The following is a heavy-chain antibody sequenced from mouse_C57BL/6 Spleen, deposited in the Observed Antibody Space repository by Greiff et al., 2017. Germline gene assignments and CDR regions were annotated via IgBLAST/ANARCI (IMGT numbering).Heavy chain of an antibody. CDR1: GYTFTSYW. D-gene: IGHD2-4*01. CDR3: AREDDYDGTEYYFDY. J-gene: IGHJ2*01. CDR2: IYPSDSET. V-gene: IGHV1-61*01. Sequence: QVQLQQPGAELVRPGSSVKLSCKASGYTFTSYWMDWVKQRPGQGLEWIGNIYPSDSETHYNQKFKDKATLTVDKSSSTAYMQLSSLTSEDSAVYYCAREDDYDGTEYYFDYWGQGTTLTVSS.